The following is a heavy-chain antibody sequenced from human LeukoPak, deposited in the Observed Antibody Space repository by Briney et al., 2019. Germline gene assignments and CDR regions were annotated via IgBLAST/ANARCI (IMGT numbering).Heavy chain of an antibody. CDR2: INHSGST. V-gene: IGHV4-34*01. D-gene: IGHD6-19*01. CDR1: GGSFSGRY. CDR3: ARGYSSGFNWFDP. Sequence: SETLSLTCAVYGGSFSGRYWTWIRQPPGKGLEWIGEINHSGSTNYNPSLKSRVTISVDTSKNQFSLKLTSVTAADTAVYYCARGYSSGFNWFDPWGQGTLVTVSS. J-gene: IGHJ5*02.